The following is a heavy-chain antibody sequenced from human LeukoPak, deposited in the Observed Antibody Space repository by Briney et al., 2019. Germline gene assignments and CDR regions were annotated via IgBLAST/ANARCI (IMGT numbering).Heavy chain of an antibody. Sequence: SQTLSLTCTVSGGSISSGGYYWSWIRPPAGKGLEWIGRFYISGSTNYNPSLKSRVTMSVDTSKNQFSLRLNSVTAADTAVYYCARDFLLQSEGLFDYWGQGTLVTVSS. D-gene: IGHD4-11*01. CDR2: FYISGST. CDR1: GGSISSGGYY. CDR3: ARDFLLQSEGLFDY. V-gene: IGHV4-61*02. J-gene: IGHJ4*02.